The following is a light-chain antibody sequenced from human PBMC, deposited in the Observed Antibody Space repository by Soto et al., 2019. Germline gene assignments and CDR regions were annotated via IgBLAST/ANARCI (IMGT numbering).Light chain of an antibody. CDR1: SSDVGSYNL. CDR2: EGS. CDR3: CSYAGSSTFHYV. Sequence: QSALTQPASVSGSPGQSITISCTGTSSDVGSYNLVSWYQQHPGKAPKLMIYEGSKRPSGVSNRFSGSKSGNTASQTISGLQAEDEADYYCCSYAGSSTFHYVFGTGTKLTVL. J-gene: IGLJ1*01. V-gene: IGLV2-23*03.